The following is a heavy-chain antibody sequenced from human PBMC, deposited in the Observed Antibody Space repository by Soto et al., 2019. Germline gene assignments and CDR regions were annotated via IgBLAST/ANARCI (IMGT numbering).Heavy chain of an antibody. D-gene: IGHD2-15*01. CDR1: GFTFSSYG. J-gene: IGHJ4*02. CDR3: AKESGPDPAYFDY. CDR2: ISYDGSNK. V-gene: IGHV3-30*18. Sequence: PGGSLRLSCAASGFTFSSYGMHWVRQAPGKGLEWVAVISYDGSNKYYADSVKGRFTISRDNSKNTLYLQMNSLRAEDTAVYYCAKESGPDPAYFDYWAQGTLVTVSS.